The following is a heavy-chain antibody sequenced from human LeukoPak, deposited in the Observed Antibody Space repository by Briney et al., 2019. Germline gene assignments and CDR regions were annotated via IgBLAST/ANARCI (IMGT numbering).Heavy chain of an antibody. CDR3: ARVGSTSRGNYGMDV. J-gene: IGHJ6*02. CDR1: GFTFSSYG. Sequence: PGGSLRLSCAASGFTFSSYGVHWVRQAPGKGLEWVAVIWYDGSNKYYADSVKGRFTISRDNSKNTLYLQMNSLRAEDTAVYYCARVGSTSRGNYGMDVWGQGTTVTVSS. D-gene: IGHD2-2*01. V-gene: IGHV3-33*08. CDR2: IWYDGSNK.